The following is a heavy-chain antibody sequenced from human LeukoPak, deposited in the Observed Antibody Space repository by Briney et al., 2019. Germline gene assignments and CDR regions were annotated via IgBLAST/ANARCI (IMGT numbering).Heavy chain of an antibody. D-gene: IGHD3-22*01. J-gene: IGHJ1*01. V-gene: IGHV4-31*03. CDR1: GGPITSGGSY. Sequence: SETLSLTCTVSGGPITSGGSYWSWIRQHPGDGLEWIGYIYYSGSTYYNPSLKSRVTISVDTSKKQFSLKLNSVTAADTAVYFCASQANYYDSSGYFIHWGQGILVTVSS. CDR2: IYYSGST. CDR3: ASQANYYDSSGYFIH.